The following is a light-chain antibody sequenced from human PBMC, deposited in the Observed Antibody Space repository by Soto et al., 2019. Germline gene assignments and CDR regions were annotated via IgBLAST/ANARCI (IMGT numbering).Light chain of an antibody. V-gene: IGLV2-8*01. Sequence: QSALTQPPSASGSPGQSVTISCTGTSSDIGGYNYVSWYQQHPGKAPKVMIYEVTKRPSGVPDRFSGSKSGNTASLTVSGLQAEDEADYYCISYAGSNTVFGGGTKLTVL. CDR3: ISYAGSNTV. CDR2: EVT. J-gene: IGLJ2*01. CDR1: SSDIGGYNY.